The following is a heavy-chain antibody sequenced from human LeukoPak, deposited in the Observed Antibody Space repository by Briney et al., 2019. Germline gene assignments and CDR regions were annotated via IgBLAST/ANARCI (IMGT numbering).Heavy chain of an antibody. V-gene: IGHV4-59*01. J-gene: IGHJ4*02. Sequence: SETLSLTCTVSGDSISSYYWSWIRQPPGKGLEWIGYIYYSGSTNYNPSLKSRVTISVDTSKNQFSLKLSSVTAADTAVYYCASDSPDSSGYYPLGYWGQGTLVTVSS. CDR2: IYYSGST. CDR1: GDSISSYY. CDR3: ASDSPDSSGYYPLGY. D-gene: IGHD3-22*01.